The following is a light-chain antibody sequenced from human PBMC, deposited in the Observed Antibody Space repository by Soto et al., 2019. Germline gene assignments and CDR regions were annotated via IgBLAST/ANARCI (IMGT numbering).Light chain of an antibody. V-gene: IGLV8-61*01. J-gene: IGLJ3*02. CDR3: VLYMGAGISM. Sequence: QTVVTQEPSLSVSPGGTVTLTCGLTSGSVSTNYHPSWYQQTPGQAPRTLIYNTNIRSSGVPDRFSGSILGNKAALTTTGXXXXXXXDFYCVLYMGAGISMFGGGTKL. CDR1: SGSVSTNYH. CDR2: NTN.